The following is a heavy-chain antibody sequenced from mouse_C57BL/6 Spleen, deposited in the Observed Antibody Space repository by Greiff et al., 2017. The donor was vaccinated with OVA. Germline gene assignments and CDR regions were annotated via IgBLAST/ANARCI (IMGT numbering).Heavy chain of an antibody. CDR2: IHPNSGST. Sequence: VQLQQPGAELVKPGASVKLSCKASGYTFTSYWMHWVKQRPGQGLEWIGMIHPNSGSTNYNEKFKSKATLTVDKSSSTAYMQLSSLTSEDSAVDYCARPGYYDAMDYWGQGTSVTVSS. CDR3: ARPGYYDAMDY. V-gene: IGHV1-64*01. D-gene: IGHD2-2*01. J-gene: IGHJ4*01. CDR1: GYTFTSYW.